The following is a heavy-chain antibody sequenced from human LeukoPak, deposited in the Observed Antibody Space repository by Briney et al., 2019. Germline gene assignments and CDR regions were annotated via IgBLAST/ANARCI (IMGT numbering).Heavy chain of an antibody. CDR3: AKVGGVLWFGELLAPPDY. Sequence: GRFLRLSCAASGFTFSSYGMHWVRQAPGKGLEWVAVISYDGSNKYYADSVKGRFTISRDNSKNTLYLQMNSLRAEDTAVYYCAKVGGVLWFGELLAPPDYWGQGTLVTVSS. CDR2: ISYDGSNK. CDR1: GFTFSSYG. D-gene: IGHD3-10*01. V-gene: IGHV3-30*18. J-gene: IGHJ4*02.